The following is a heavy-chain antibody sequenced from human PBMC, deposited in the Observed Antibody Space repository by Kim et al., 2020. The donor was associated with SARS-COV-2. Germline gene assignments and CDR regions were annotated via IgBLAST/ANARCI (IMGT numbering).Heavy chain of an antibody. CDR1: GFTFSSYS. V-gene: IGHV3-21*01. D-gene: IGHD6-13*01. Sequence: GGSLRLSCAASGFTFSSYSMNWVRQAPGKGLEWVSSISSSSIYIYYADSVKGRFTISRDNAKNSLYLQMNSLRAEDTAVYYCARDLSSSWPDYYYGMDVWGQGTTVTVSS. CDR3: ARDLSSSWPDYYYGMDV. CDR2: ISSSSIYI. J-gene: IGHJ6*02.